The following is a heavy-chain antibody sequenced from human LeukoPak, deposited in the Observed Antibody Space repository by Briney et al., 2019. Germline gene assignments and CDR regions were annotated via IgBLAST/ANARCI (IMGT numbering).Heavy chain of an antibody. V-gene: IGHV4-59*08. CDR2: IYYSGST. CDR3: ARHGRGSGWYSEYFQH. Sequence: PSETLSLTCTVSGGSISSYYWSWIRQPPGKGLEWIGYIYYSGSTNYNPSLKSRVTISVDTSKNQFSLKLSSVTAADTAVYYCARHGRGSGWYSEYFQHWGQGTLVTVSS. D-gene: IGHD6-19*01. CDR1: GGSISSYY. J-gene: IGHJ1*01.